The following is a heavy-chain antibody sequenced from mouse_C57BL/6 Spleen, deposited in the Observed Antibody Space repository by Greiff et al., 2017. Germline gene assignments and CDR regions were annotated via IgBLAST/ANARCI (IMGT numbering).Heavy chain of an antibody. Sequence: VQLQQPGAELVMPGASVKLSCKASGYTFTSYWMHWVKQRPGQGLEWIGEIDPSDSYTNYNQKFKGKTTLTVDKSSSTAYMQLSSLTSEDSAVYYCGRSSYYSNYGGNFDYWGQGTTLTVSS. CDR1: GYTFTSYW. J-gene: IGHJ2*01. D-gene: IGHD2-5*01. CDR3: GRSSYYSNYGGNFDY. CDR2: IDPSDSYT. V-gene: IGHV1-69*01.